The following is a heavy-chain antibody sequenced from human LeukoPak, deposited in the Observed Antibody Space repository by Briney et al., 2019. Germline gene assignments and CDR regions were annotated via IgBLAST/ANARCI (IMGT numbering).Heavy chain of an antibody. CDR1: GDSISSYY. V-gene: IGHV4-4*07. Sequence: KPSETLSLTCTVSGDSISSYYWSWIREPAGKGLEWIGRIYASGSTNYNPSLKSRVTMSLDTSKNQFSLNLSSVTAADTAVYYCARKALPGNWFDPWGQGTLVTVSS. CDR3: ARKALPGNWFDP. J-gene: IGHJ5*02. CDR2: IYASGST.